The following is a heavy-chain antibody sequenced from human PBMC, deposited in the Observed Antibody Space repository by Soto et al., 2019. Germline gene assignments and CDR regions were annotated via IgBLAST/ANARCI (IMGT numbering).Heavy chain of an antibody. Sequence: PGGSMRLSCAASGFTFSSYAMSWVRQAPGKGLEWVSAISGSGGSTYYADSVKGRFTISRDNSKNTLYLQMNSLRAEDTAVYYCAKGRSSGIYYFDYWGQGTLVTVSS. J-gene: IGHJ4*02. CDR3: AKGRSSGIYYFDY. V-gene: IGHV3-23*01. CDR1: GFTFSSYA. CDR2: ISGSGGST. D-gene: IGHD6-19*01.